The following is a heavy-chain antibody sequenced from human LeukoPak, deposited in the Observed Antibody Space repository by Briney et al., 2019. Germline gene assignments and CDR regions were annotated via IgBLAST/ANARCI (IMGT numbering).Heavy chain of an antibody. J-gene: IGHJ4*02. CDR3: ARDQRCSGGSCCPGFDY. CDR1: GFTFSSYA. CDR2: ISYDGSNK. Sequence: GGSLTLSCAASGFTFSSYAIHWVRQAPGKGLEWVAVISYDGSNKYYTDSVKGRFTISRDNSKHTLYLQMNSLRAEDTAVYYCARDQRCSGGSCCPGFDYWGQGTLVTVSS. V-gene: IGHV3-30*04. D-gene: IGHD2-15*01.